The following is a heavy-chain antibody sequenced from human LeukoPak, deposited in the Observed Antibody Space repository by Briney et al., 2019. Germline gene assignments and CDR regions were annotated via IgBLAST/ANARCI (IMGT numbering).Heavy chain of an antibody. D-gene: IGHD5-12*01. CDR2: IHDNGRT. V-gene: IGHV4-59*01. CDR3: ARVGGYSGFY. J-gene: IGHJ4*02. CDR1: GGPISGYF. Sequence: PSETLSLTCTVSGGPISGYFWSWIRQPPGKGLEWIGYIHDNGRTTYNPSLRSRVTISIDTSKSQFSLKLNSLTTTDTAVYYCARVGGYSGFYWGQGTLVTVSS.